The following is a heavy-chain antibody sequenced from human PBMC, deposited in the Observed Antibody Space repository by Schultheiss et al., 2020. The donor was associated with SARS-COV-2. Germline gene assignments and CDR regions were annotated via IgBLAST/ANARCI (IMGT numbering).Heavy chain of an antibody. CDR2: MNPNSGNT. V-gene: IGHV1-8*01. CDR1: GYTFTSYD. D-gene: IGHD3-3*01. CDR3: ARVGFYEYWFDP. Sequence: ASVKVSCKASGYTFTSYDINWVRQATGQGLEWMGWMNPNSGNTGYAQKFQGRVTMTRNTSISTAYMELSSLRSEDTAVYYCARVGFYEYWFDPWGQGTLVTVSS. J-gene: IGHJ5*02.